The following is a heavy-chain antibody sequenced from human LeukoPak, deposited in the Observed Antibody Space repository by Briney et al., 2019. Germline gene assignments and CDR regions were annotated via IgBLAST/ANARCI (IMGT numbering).Heavy chain of an antibody. V-gene: IGHV4-59*11. CDR1: GGSIGSHY. CDR2: IYYTGST. D-gene: IGHD5-18*01. CDR3: ARGETYGSGYPYSDS. J-gene: IGHJ4*02. Sequence: SETLSLTCTVSGGSIGSHYWSWIRQPPGKGLEWIGFIYYTGSTNYNPSLNSRVTMSVDTSKNQFSLRLTSVTAADAAIYYCARGETYGSGYPYSDSWGQGTLVTVSS.